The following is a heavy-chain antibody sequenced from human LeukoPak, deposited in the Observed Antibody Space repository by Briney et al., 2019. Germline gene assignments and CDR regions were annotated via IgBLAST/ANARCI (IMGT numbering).Heavy chain of an antibody. CDR1: GYNFIDYY. CDR2: MNPNTGRT. Sequence: ASVKVSCKTSGYNFIDYYINWVRQAPGQGLEWMAWMNPNTGRTKFAQRFQGRVTMTRDTSISTAYMELSRLTSDDTAVYYCARGVSSSWFSSWFDSWGQGTLVSVSS. J-gene: IGHJ5*01. CDR3: ARGVSSSWFSSWFDS. D-gene: IGHD3-22*01. V-gene: IGHV1-2*02.